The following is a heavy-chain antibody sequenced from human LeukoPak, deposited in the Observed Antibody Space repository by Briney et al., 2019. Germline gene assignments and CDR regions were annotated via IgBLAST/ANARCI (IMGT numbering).Heavy chain of an antibody. V-gene: IGHV3-23*01. D-gene: IGHD3-10*01. J-gene: IGHJ4*02. Sequence: GGSLRLSCAGSGFTFSTYGMSWVRQAPNKGLEWLSTISASGDSTYYADSVKGRFTSSRDNSKNTLFLQMNSPRAEDTAIYYCAKWQYYVSGDDYWGQGILVTVSS. CDR1: GFTFSTYG. CDR3: AKWQYYVSGDDY. CDR2: ISASGDST.